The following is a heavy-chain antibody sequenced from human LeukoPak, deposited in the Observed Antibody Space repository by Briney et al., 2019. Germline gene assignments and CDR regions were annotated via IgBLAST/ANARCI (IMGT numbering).Heavy chain of an antibody. CDR3: ARDPCSSTSCYGNWFDP. V-gene: IGHV1-3*01. CDR2: INAGNGNT. J-gene: IGHJ5*02. D-gene: IGHD2-2*01. CDR1: GYTFTSYA. Sequence: ASVTVSCKASGYTFTSYAMHWVRQAPGQRLEWMGWINAGNGNTKYSQKFQGRVTITRDTSASTAYMELSSLRSEDTAVYYCARDPCSSTSCYGNWFDPLGQGTLVTVSS.